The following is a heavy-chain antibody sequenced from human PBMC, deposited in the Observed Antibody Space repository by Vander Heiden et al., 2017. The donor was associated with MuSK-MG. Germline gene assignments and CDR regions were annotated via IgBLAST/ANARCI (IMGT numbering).Heavy chain of an antibody. D-gene: IGHD3-3*01. CDR3: AHYFGIINYNYYDP. Sequence: QITLKESGPTLVKPTQTLRLTCTFSGFSLNTSGVGVGWIRQPPGQALEWLALIYWDDDKKYSPSLKSRLTITKDSSKNQVVLTLSNMDPVDTATYYCAHYFGIINYNYYDPWGQGTLVTVSS. CDR2: IYWDDDK. CDR1: GFSLNTSGVG. V-gene: IGHV2-5*02. J-gene: IGHJ5*02.